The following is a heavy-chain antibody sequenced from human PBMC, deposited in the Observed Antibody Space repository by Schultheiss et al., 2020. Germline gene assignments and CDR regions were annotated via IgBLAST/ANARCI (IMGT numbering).Heavy chain of an antibody. CDR2: ISGSGGST. CDR3: AKGTYQLFRGFDY. J-gene: IGHJ4*02. D-gene: IGHD2-21*01. V-gene: IGHV3-23*01. CDR1: GFTVSSNY. Sequence: GGSLRLSCAASGFTVSSNYMSWVRQSPGKGLEWVSAISGSGGSTYYADSVKGRFTISRDNSKNTLYLQMNSLRAEDTAVYYCAKGTYQLFRGFDYWGQGKLVTVSS.